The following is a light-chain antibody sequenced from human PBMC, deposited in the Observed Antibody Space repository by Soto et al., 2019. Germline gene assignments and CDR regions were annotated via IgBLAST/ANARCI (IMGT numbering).Light chain of an antibody. V-gene: IGLV2-14*01. CDR1: SSDVGGYKY. Sequence: QAVLTQPASVSGSPGQSITISCTGTSSDVGGYKYVSWYQHHPGKGPKLMLYDVSNRPSGVSNRFSGSKSGNTASLTISGLQAEDEADYYCSSYTSRTTYVFGPGTKVTVL. J-gene: IGLJ1*01. CDR3: SSYTSRTTYV. CDR2: DVS.